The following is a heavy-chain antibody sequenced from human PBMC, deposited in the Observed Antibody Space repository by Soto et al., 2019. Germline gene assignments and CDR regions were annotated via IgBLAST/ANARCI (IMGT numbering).Heavy chain of an antibody. CDR1: GFTFSSYA. CDR3: AKAGDYDSWSGYSLFDY. CDR2: ISGSGGST. V-gene: IGHV3-23*01. D-gene: IGHD3-3*01. J-gene: IGHJ4*02. Sequence: PGGSLRLSCAASGFTFSSYAMSWVRQAPGKGLEWVSAISGSGGSTYYADSVKGRFTISRDNSKNTLYLQMNSLRAEDTAVYYCAKAGDYDSWSGYSLFDYWGQGTLVTVSS.